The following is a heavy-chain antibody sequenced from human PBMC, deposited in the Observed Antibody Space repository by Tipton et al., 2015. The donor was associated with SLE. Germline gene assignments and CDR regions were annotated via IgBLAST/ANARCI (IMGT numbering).Heavy chain of an antibody. Sequence: TLSLTCAVSGGSISSSSYYWGWIRQPPGKGLEWIGSISYSGSTYYNPSLKSRVTISVDTSKNQFSLKLSSVTAADTAVYYCARRMAAAGRGWFDPWGQGTLVTVSS. D-gene: IGHD6-13*01. V-gene: IGHV4-39*01. CDR1: GGSISSSSYY. CDR2: ISYSGST. CDR3: ARRMAAAGRGWFDP. J-gene: IGHJ5*02.